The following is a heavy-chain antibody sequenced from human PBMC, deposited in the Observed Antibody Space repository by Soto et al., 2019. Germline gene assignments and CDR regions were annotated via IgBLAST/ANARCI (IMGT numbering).Heavy chain of an antibody. V-gene: IGHV1-8*01. Sequence: SVKVSCKASGYTFTSYDINWVRQATGQGLEWMGWMNPNSGNTGYAQKFQGRVTMTRNTSISTAYMELSSLRSEDTAVYYCARVGRRWGITIFGVVIAPFDPWGQGTLVTVSS. CDR2: MNPNSGNT. CDR1: GYTFTSYD. J-gene: IGHJ5*02. D-gene: IGHD3-3*01. CDR3: ARVGRRWGITIFGVVIAPFDP.